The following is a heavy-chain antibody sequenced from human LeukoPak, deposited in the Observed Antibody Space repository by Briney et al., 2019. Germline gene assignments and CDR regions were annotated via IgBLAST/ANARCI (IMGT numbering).Heavy chain of an antibody. J-gene: IGHJ4*02. D-gene: IGHD4-17*01. Sequence: SETLSLTCTVSGGSLSSYYWSWIRQPAGKGLEWIGRIYTSGSTNYNPSLKSRVTMSVDTSKNQFSLKLSSVTAADTAVYYCARLNDYGDYDGAFDYWGQETLVTVSS. CDR3: ARLNDYGDYDGAFDY. CDR1: GGSLSSYY. CDR2: IYTSGST. V-gene: IGHV4-4*07.